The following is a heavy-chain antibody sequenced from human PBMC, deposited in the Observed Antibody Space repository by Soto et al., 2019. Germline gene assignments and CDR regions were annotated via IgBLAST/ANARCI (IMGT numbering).Heavy chain of an antibody. CDR1: GYTFTTIR. CDR3: AFYRSGWYDF. Sequence: QVQLVQSAAEVGKPGASVKVSCKASGYTFTTIRLSWLRQAPGQGLEWMGWIRPHNGDTQYAQKFQGRVTMTADTSTTTAYMEVRSLRPDDTAVFYWAFYRSGWYDFWVQGTLVTVSS. J-gene: IGHJ5*01. D-gene: IGHD6-19*01. CDR2: IRPHNGDT. V-gene: IGHV1-18*01.